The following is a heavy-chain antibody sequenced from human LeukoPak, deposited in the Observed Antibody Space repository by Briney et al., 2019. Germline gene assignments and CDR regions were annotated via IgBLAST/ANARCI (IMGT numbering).Heavy chain of an antibody. CDR3: ARLGPAFWFGERTGLTFDI. CDR1: GFTFSSYW. Sequence: GGSLRLSCAASGFTFSSYWMSWVRQAPGKGLEWVANIKQDGSEKYYVDSVKGRFTISRDNAKNSLYLQMNSLRADDTAVYYCARLGPAFWFGERTGLTFDIWGQGTMVTVSS. V-gene: IGHV3-7*03. J-gene: IGHJ3*02. D-gene: IGHD3-10*01. CDR2: IKQDGSEK.